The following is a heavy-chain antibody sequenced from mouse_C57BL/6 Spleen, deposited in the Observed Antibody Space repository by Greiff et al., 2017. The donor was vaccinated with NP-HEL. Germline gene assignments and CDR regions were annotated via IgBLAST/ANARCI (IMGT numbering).Heavy chain of an antibody. CDR3: TRDGYYGSRSAY. CDR2: ISSGGDYI. J-gene: IGHJ3*01. CDR1: GFTFSSYA. D-gene: IGHD1-1*01. V-gene: IGHV5-9-1*02. Sequence: EVQLVESGEGLVKPGGSLKLSCAASGFTFSSYAMSWVRQTPEKRLEWVAYISSGGDYIYYADTVKGRFTISRDNARNTLYLQMSSLKSEDTAMYYCTRDGYYGSRSAYWGQGTLVTVSA.